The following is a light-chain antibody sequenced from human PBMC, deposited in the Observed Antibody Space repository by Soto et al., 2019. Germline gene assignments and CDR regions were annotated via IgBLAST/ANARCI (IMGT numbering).Light chain of an antibody. Sequence: QSVLTQPPSMSGAPGQRVTISCTGTSANIGAGYDVHWYQQLPGMAPKLLIYGNNKRPSGVPDRFSGSKSGTSASLAITGLQAEDEADYYYQSYDSTLSGLYVLGTGTKLTVL. CDR2: GNN. V-gene: IGLV1-40*01. CDR1: SANIGAGYD. J-gene: IGLJ1*01. CDR3: QSYDSTLSGLYV.